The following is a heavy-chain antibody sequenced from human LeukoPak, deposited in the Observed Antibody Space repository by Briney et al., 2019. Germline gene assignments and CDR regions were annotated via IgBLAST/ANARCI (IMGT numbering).Heavy chain of an antibody. Sequence: GASVKVSCKASGYTFTSYYMHWVRQAPGQGLEWMGIINPSGGSTSYAQKFQGRVTMTRDMSTSTVYMELSSLRSEDTAVYYCARELQQTTVTNEISTGNDAFDIWGQGTMVTVSS. V-gene: IGHV1-46*01. CDR2: INPSGGST. CDR3: ARELQQTTVTNEISTGNDAFDI. CDR1: GYTFTSYY. D-gene: IGHD4-17*01. J-gene: IGHJ3*02.